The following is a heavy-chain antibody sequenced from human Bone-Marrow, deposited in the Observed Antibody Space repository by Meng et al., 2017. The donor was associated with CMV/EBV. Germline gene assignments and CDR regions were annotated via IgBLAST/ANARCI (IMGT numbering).Heavy chain of an antibody. CDR3: ARGRRRIVGATD. V-gene: IGHV4-4*07. D-gene: IGHD1-26*01. Sequence: SETLSLTCTVSGGSVRSYYWSWIRQPPGKGLEWIGRIYTSGSTNYNPSLKSRVTMSVDTSKNQFSLKLSSVTAADTAVYYCARGRRRIVGATDWGQGTLVTVSS. CDR1: GGSVRSYY. CDR2: IYTSGST. J-gene: IGHJ4*02.